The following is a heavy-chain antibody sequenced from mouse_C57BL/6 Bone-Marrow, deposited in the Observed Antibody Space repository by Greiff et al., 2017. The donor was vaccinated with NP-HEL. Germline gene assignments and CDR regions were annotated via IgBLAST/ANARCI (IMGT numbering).Heavy chain of an antibody. CDR1: GFTFSSYG. Sequence: EVKLVESGGDLVKPGGSLKLSCAASGFTFSSYGMSWVRQTPDKRLEWVATISSGGSYTYYPDSVKGRFTISRDNAKNTLYLQMSSLKSEDTAMYYCARHQGSDYFDYWGQGTTLTVSS. CDR2: ISSGGSYT. CDR3: ARHQGSDYFDY. D-gene: IGHD3-2*02. J-gene: IGHJ2*01. V-gene: IGHV5-6*01.